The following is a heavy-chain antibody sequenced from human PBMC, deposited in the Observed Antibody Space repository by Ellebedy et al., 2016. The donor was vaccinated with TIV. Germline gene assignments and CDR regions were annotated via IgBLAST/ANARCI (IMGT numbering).Heavy chain of an antibody. CDR1: GFSFSTYA. Sequence: PGGSLRLSCVGSGFSFSTYAMAWVRQTPGKGLEWVSGTYGGGGTKYYADSVKGRFTISRDNSKNTLYLQMSSLRAEDTAIYYCAKGRGGGSDSSAPRYYFDYWGLGTLVTVSS. D-gene: IGHD3-22*01. V-gene: IGHV3-23*01. CDR2: TYGGGGTK. CDR3: AKGRGGGSDSSAPRYYFDY. J-gene: IGHJ4*02.